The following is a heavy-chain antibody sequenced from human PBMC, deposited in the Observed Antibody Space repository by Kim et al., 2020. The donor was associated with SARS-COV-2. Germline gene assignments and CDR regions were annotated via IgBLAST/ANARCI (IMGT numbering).Heavy chain of an antibody. CDR3: ARHYGSGSYYNGLFDY. V-gene: IGHV3-11*06. D-gene: IGHD3-10*01. Sequence: VKGRFTIAKDNAKNSLYLQMNSLRAEDTAVYYCARHYGSGSYYNGLFDYWGQGTLVTVSS. J-gene: IGHJ4*02.